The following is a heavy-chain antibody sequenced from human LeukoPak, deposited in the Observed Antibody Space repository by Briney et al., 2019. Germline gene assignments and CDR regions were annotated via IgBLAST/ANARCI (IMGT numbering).Heavy chain of an antibody. CDR2: IYYSGRT. CDR1: GGSISSIGYY. D-gene: IGHD3-22*01. Sequence: SETLSLTCTLSGGSISSIGYYWGWVRRPPGKGLGWIGNIYYSGRTYYNSSLKSRVTISIDTSKNDFSLKLRSVTAADTAVYYCARPYYYDSSGPPLWGQGTMVAVPS. V-gene: IGHV4-39*02. CDR3: ARPYYYDSSGPPL. J-gene: IGHJ4*02.